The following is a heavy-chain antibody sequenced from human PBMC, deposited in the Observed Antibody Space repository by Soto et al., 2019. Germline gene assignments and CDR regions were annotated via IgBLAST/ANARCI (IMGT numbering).Heavy chain of an antibody. V-gene: IGHV4-31*03. J-gene: IGHJ5*02. Sequence: QVQLQESGPGLVEPSQTLSLTCTVSGGSISGEGYYWSWIRQYSGRGLEWIGYIHYSGSTYYNPSLKSRVTISVDTSTTHFFLKLSSVTAADTAVYYCARAWTATAGWANWFDRWGQGTLVTVSS. CDR1: GGSISGEGYY. CDR2: IHYSGST. CDR3: ARAWTATAGWANWFDR. D-gene: IGHD6-13*01.